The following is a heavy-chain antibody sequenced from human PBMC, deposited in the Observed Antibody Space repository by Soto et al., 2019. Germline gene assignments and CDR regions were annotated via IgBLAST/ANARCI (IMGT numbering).Heavy chain of an antibody. CDR3: ARDRGLVSSSWQYYYYGMDV. Sequence: GASVKISCKAAGRAFSSYAISWVRQAPGQGLEWMGGIIPIFGTANYAQKFQGRVTITADESTSTAYMELSSLRSEDTAVYYCARDRGLVSSSWQYYYYGMDVWGQGTTVTVPS. V-gene: IGHV1-69*13. D-gene: IGHD6-13*01. CDR1: GRAFSSYA. CDR2: IIPIFGTA. J-gene: IGHJ6*02.